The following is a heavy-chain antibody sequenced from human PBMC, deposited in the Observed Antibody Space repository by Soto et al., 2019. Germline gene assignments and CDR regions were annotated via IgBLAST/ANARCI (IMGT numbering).Heavy chain of an antibody. J-gene: IGHJ4*02. CDR1: VGSFSGYY. Sequence: SETLSLTCAVYVGSFSGYYWSWIRQPPGKGLEWIGEINHSGSTNYNPSLKSRVTISVDTSKNQFSLKLSSVTAADTAVYYCARYLGYSSGWYSDYWGQGTLVTVSS. D-gene: IGHD6-19*01. CDR2: INHSGST. CDR3: ARYLGYSSGWYSDY. V-gene: IGHV4-34*01.